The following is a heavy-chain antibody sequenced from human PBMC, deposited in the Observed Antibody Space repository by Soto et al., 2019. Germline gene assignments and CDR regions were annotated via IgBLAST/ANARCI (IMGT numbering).Heavy chain of an antibody. CDR1: GFTFSSYS. D-gene: IGHD3-22*01. V-gene: IGHV3-21*01. J-gene: IGHJ3*02. CDR3: ASSEIDSSGYYYFGGITYAFDI. Sequence: EVQLVESGGGLVKPGGSLRLSCAASGFTFSSYSMNWVRQAPGKGLEWVSSISSSSSYIYYADSVKGRFTISRDNAKNSLYLQMNSLRAEDTAVYYCASSEIDSSGYYYFGGITYAFDIWGQGTMVTVSS. CDR2: ISSSSSYI.